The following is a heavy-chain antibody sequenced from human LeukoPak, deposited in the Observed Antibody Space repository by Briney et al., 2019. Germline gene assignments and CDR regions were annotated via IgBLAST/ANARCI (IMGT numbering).Heavy chain of an antibody. V-gene: IGHV4-34*01. D-gene: IGHD3-10*01. Sequence: SETLSLTCAVYGASFSANYWIRIRQPPGEGLEWIGEINHSGTITYKPSLKSRLTISADTSKNQFSLKLSSVTAADTAVYYCARYCGSENYCISYWGQGTLVTVSS. J-gene: IGHJ4*01. CDR3: ARYCGSENYCISY. CDR2: INHSGTI. CDR1: GASFSANY.